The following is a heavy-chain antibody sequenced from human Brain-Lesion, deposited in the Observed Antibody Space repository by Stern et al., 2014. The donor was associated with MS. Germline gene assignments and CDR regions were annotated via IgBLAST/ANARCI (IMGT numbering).Heavy chain of an antibody. D-gene: IGHD2-15*01. J-gene: IGHJ4*02. CDR1: GYTFTGFF. V-gene: IGHV1-2*04. CDR2: INPNTGVT. Sequence: MQLVESGAEVKKPGASVKVSCTASGYTFTGFFLHWVRQAPGQGLEWVGWINPNTGVTKSAKKFQGWVTLTRDTSINTVYMELNRLKSDDTAVFYCARGYPFFDNWGQGTLVTVSS. CDR3: ARGYPFFDN.